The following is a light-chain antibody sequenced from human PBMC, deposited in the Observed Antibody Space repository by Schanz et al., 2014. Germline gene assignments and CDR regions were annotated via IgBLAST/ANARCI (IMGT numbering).Light chain of an antibody. CDR2: DVS. Sequence: QSALTQPASVSGSPGQSITISCTGTSSDVGGYNYVSWYQQYPGKAPKLMIYDVSDRPSGVSNRFSGSKSGNTASLTISGLQAEDEADYYCSSYAGSNNLVFGGGTQLTVL. J-gene: IGLJ2*01. CDR1: SSDVGGYNY. CDR3: SSYAGSNNLV. V-gene: IGLV2-14*01.